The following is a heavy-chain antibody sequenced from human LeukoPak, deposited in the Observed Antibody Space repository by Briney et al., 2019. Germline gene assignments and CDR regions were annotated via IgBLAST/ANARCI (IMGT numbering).Heavy chain of an antibody. CDR2: IYYSGST. CDR1: GGSISSYY. Sequence: SETLSLTCTVSGGSISSYYWSWIRQPPGKGLEWIGYIYYSGSTNYNPSLKSRVTISVDTSKNQFSLKLSSVTAADTAVYYCARVNCGGDCYGLNHPPDAFDIWGQGTMVTVSS. J-gene: IGHJ3*02. CDR3: ARVNCGGDCYGLNHPPDAFDI. D-gene: IGHD2-21*01. V-gene: IGHV4-59*01.